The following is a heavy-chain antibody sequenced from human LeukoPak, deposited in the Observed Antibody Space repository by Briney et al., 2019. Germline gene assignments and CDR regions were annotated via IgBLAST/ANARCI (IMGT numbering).Heavy chain of an antibody. CDR3: ARDLRGRNYYDSSGYTSLVY. CDR1: GYTFTSYY. J-gene: IGHJ4*02. V-gene: IGHV1-69*13. D-gene: IGHD3-22*01. CDR2: IIPIFGTA. Sequence: GASVKVSCKASGYTFTSYYMHWVRQAPGQGLEWMGGIIPIFGTANYAQKFQGRVTITADESTSTAYMELSSVRSEDTAVYYCARDLRGRNYYDSSGYTSLVYWGQGTLVTVSS.